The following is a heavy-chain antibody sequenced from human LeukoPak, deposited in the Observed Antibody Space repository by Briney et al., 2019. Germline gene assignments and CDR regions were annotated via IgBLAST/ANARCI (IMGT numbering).Heavy chain of an antibody. CDR1: GYTFTSYA. CDR2: INTNTGNP. Sequence: ASVKVSCKASGYTFTSYAMNWVRQAPGQGLEWMGWINTNTGNPTYAQGFTGRFVFSLDTSVSTAYLQISSLKAEDTAVYYCASSPRWELSGYMDVWGKGTPVTVSS. D-gene: IGHD1-26*01. V-gene: IGHV7-4-1*02. J-gene: IGHJ6*03. CDR3: ASSPRWELSGYMDV.